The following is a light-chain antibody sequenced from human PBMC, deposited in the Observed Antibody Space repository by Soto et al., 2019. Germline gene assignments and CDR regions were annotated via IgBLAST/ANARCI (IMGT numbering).Light chain of an antibody. J-gene: IGLJ1*01. V-gene: IGLV2-23*02. Sequence: QSALTQPASMSGSPGQSITISCTGTSSDVGSYYPVSWFQQHTGKAPKLIIYEVNKRPSGVSDRFSGSKSGNTASLTISGLQAADEAEYYCCSYAGDTTFFVFGTGTKHTVL. CDR3: CSYAGDTTFFV. CDR1: SSDVGSYYP. CDR2: EVN.